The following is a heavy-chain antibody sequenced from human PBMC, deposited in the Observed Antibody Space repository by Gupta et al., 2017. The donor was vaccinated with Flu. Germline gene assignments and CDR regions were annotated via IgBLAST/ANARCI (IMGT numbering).Heavy chain of an antibody. V-gene: IGHV3-9*01. CDR3: AKDSRFGNYYYGMDV. D-gene: IGHD3-10*01. J-gene: IGHJ6*02. CDR2: ISWNSGGI. CDR1: GFTFDDYA. Sequence: EVQLVESGGGLVQPGRSLRLSCEASGFTFDDYAMAWVRQAPGKGLEWVSGISWNSGGIGYADSVKGRVTISRDDAKNSLDLQMNSLRAEDTALYYCAKDSRFGNYYYGMDVWGQGTTVTVSS.